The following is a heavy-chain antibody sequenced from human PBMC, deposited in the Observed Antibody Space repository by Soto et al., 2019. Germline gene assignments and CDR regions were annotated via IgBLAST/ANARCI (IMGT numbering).Heavy chain of an antibody. J-gene: IGHJ5*02. CDR3: ARAGYSYGNWFDP. Sequence: SETLSLTCTVSGGSICSYYWSWIRQPPGKGLEWIGYIYYSGSTNYNPSLKSRVTISVDTSKNQFSLKLSSVTAADTAVYYCARAGYSYGNWFDPWGQGTLVTVSS. CDR1: GGSICSYY. CDR2: IYYSGST. D-gene: IGHD5-18*01. V-gene: IGHV4-59*01.